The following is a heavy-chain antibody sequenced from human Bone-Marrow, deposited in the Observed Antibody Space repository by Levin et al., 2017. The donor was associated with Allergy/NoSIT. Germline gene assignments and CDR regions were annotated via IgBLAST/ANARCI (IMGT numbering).Heavy chain of an antibody. J-gene: IGHJ4*02. V-gene: IGHV3-11*01. CDR1: GFTFSDYQ. Sequence: PGGSLRLSCAASGFTFSDYQMTWIRQTPEKGLEWVSYISRSGDTLHYADSVKGRFTISRDNARNSLYLEMYSLRVEDTAVYYCVRDITVPGDTYYFNYWGQGTLVTVSS. CDR3: VRDITVPGDTYYFNY. D-gene: IGHD3-10*01. CDR2: ISRSGDTL.